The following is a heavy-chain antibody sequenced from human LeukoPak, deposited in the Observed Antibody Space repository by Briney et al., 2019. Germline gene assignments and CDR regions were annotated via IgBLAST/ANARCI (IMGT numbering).Heavy chain of an antibody. Sequence: GRSLRLSCAASGFTFSSYAMSWVRQAPGKGLEWVSAISGSGGSTYYADSVKGRFTISRHNSKNTLYLQMNSLRGDDTAVYYGAKDQTEYSSGWYQGYWGQGTLVTVSS. V-gene: IGHV3-23*01. CDR1: GFTFSSYA. CDR3: AKDQTEYSSGWYQGY. CDR2: ISGSGGST. D-gene: IGHD6-19*01. J-gene: IGHJ4*02.